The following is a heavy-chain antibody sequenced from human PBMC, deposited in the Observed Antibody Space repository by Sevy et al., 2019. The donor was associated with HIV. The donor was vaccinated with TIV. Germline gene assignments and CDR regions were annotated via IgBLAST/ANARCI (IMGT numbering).Heavy chain of an antibody. CDR1: GFSFDDYA. V-gene: IGHV3-9*01. J-gene: IGHJ1*01. D-gene: IGHD6-19*01. CDR2: ISWNSAFI. Sequence: SLKISCAASGFSFDDYAIHWVRQAPGKGLEWVSGISWNSAFIGYADSVKGRYTISRDNAKNSLYLQINSLKPEDTAFYYCAKDGGSGSGPSAEYFHHWGQGTLVTVSS. CDR3: AKDGGSGSGPSAEYFHH.